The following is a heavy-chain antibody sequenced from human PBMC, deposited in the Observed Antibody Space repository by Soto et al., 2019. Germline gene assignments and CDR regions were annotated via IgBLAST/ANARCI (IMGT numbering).Heavy chain of an antibody. CDR1: GYTFTSYA. Sequence: ASVKVSCKASGYTFTSYAMHWVRQAPGQRLERMGWINAGNGNTKYSQKFQGRVTITRDTSASTAYMELSSLRSEDTAVYYCARVGCSSTSCYASYYYYMDVWGKGTTVTVSS. V-gene: IGHV1-3*01. CDR3: ARVGCSSTSCYASYYYYMDV. J-gene: IGHJ6*03. D-gene: IGHD2-2*01. CDR2: INAGNGNT.